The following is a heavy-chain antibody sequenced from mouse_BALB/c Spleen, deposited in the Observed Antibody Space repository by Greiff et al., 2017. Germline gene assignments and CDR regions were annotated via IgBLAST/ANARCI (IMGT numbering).Heavy chain of an antibody. Sequence: DVKLVESGPGLVKPSQSLSLTCSVTGYSITSGYYWNWIRQFPGNKLEWMGYISYDGSNNYNPSLKNRISITRDTSKNQFFLKLNSVTTEDTATYYCAKGDWDGWFAYWGQGTLVTVSA. CDR3: AKGDWDGWFAY. CDR2: ISYDGSN. D-gene: IGHD4-1*01. J-gene: IGHJ3*01. V-gene: IGHV3-6*02. CDR1: GYSITSGYY.